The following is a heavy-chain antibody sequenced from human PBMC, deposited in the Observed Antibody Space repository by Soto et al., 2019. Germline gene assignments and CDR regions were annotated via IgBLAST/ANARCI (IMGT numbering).Heavy chain of an antibody. Sequence: ASVKVSCKASGYTFTSYAMHWVRQAPGQRLEWMGWINAGNGNTKYSQKFQGRVTITRDTSASTAYMELSSLRPEDTAVYYCARASSGGALSAACFDYWGQGTLVTVSS. V-gene: IGHV1-3*01. CDR3: ARASSGGALSAACFDY. J-gene: IGHJ4*02. CDR2: INAGNGNT. CDR1: GYTFTSYA. D-gene: IGHD6-6*01.